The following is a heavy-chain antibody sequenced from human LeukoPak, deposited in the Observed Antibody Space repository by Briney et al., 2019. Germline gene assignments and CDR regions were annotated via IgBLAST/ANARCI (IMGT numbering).Heavy chain of an antibody. Sequence: SETLSLTCAVSGYSISSGYYWGWIRQPPGKGLEWIGSIYHSGSTYYNPSLKSRVTISVDTSKNQFSLKLRSVTAADTAVYYFAKMVGAVWERLDSWGRGTLVAVSS. CDR1: GYSISSGYY. CDR3: AKMVGAVWERLDS. J-gene: IGHJ4*02. V-gene: IGHV4-38-2*01. D-gene: IGHD1-26*01. CDR2: IYHSGST.